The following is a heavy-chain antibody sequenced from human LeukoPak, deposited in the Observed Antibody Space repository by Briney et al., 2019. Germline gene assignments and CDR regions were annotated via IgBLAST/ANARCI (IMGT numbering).Heavy chain of an antibody. Sequence: GGSMRLSCPASGFSLSSYAMSWDRQAPGKRLEWVSAISGSGGSTYYADSVKGRFTISRDNSKNTLYLQMNSLRAEDTAVYSCAKVIKSPQQLVFDYWGQGTLVTVSS. J-gene: IGHJ4*02. CDR2: ISGSGGST. V-gene: IGHV3-23*01. CDR1: GFSLSSYA. D-gene: IGHD6-13*01. CDR3: AKVIKSPQQLVFDY.